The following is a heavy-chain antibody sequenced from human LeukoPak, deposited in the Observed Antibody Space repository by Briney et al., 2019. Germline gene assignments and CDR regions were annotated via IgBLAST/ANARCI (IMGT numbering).Heavy chain of an antibody. Sequence: PGGSLRLSCAASGFTVSSNYMSWVRQAPGKGLEWVSVIYSGGSTYYADSVKGRFTISRDNSKNTLYLQMNSLRAEDTAVYYCAREGIAAAGTYYYGMDVWGQGTTVTVSS. D-gene: IGHD6-13*01. CDR2: IYSGGST. J-gene: IGHJ6*02. V-gene: IGHV3-53*01. CDR3: AREGIAAAGTYYYGMDV. CDR1: GFTVSSNY.